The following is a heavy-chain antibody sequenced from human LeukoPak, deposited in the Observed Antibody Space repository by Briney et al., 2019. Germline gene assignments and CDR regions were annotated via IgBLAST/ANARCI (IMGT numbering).Heavy chain of an antibody. CDR2: IYYSGST. D-gene: IGHD4-11*01. CDR1: GGSISSGDYY. Sequence: EPSETLSLTCTVSGGSISSGDYYWSSIRQPPGKGLEWLGYIYYSGSTYYNPSLKSRVAISVDTSKKQFSLKLSSVTAADTAVYCCARGDSNFYYWGQGTLVTVSS. J-gene: IGHJ4*02. CDR3: ARGDSNFYY. V-gene: IGHV4-30-4*01.